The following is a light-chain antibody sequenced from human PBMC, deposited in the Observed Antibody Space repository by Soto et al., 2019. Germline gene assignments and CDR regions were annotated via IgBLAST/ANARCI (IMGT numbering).Light chain of an antibody. J-gene: IGLJ1*01. Sequence: QSVLTQPASVSGSPRQSLTISYTGTSSDVGSYNLVSWYQQHPGKAPKLMIYEVSKRPSGVSNRFSGSKSGNTASLTISGLQAEDEADYYCCSYAGSSTFVYVFGTGTKVTVL. V-gene: IGLV2-23*02. CDR1: SSDVGSYNL. CDR2: EVS. CDR3: CSYAGSSTFVYV.